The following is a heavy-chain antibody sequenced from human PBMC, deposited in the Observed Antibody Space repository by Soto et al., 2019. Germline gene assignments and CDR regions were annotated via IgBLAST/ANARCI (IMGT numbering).Heavy chain of an antibody. CDR3: ATDLAIVLPATRNYFDY. CDR1: GYTLTELS. CDR2: FDPEDGET. Sequence: ASAKVSCKVSGYTLTELSMHWVRQAPGKGLEWMGGFDPEDGETMYAQKFQGRVTMTEDTSTDTTYMELTSLRSEDTAVYYCATDLAIVLPATRNYFDYWGQGTLVTVSS. J-gene: IGHJ4*02. V-gene: IGHV1-24*01. D-gene: IGHD2-2*01.